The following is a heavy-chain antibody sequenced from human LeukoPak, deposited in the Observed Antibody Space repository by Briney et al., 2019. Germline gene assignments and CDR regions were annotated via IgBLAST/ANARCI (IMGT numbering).Heavy chain of an antibody. V-gene: IGHV3-30*18. J-gene: IGHJ3*02. Sequence: GGSLRLSCAASGFTFSGYGMHWVRQAPGKGLEWVAVISYDGSNKYYADSVKGRFTISRDNSKNTLYLKMNTLRAEDTAVYYCAKDGSSGFDAFDIWGQGTRVTVSS. CDR2: ISYDGSNK. CDR3: AKDGSSGFDAFDI. D-gene: IGHD6-19*01. CDR1: GFTFSGYG.